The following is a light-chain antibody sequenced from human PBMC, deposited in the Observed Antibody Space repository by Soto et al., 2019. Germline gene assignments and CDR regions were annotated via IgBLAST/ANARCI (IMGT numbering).Light chain of an antibody. J-gene: IGLJ2*01. CDR3: SSYTSSSTLVV. CDR2: EVS. Sequence: QSVLTQPASVSGSPGQSITNSCTGTNSDAGGYNYVSWYQQHPGKAPKLMIYEVSNRPSGVSNRFSGSKSGNTASLTISGLQAEDEADYYCSSYTSSSTLVVFGGGTKLTVL. V-gene: IGLV2-14*01. CDR1: NSDAGGYNY.